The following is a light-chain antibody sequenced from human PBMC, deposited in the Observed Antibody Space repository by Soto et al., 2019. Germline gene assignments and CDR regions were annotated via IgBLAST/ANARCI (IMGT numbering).Light chain of an antibody. V-gene: IGLV2-11*01. J-gene: IGLJ2*01. CDR1: SSDVGGYTF. CDR2: DVN. Sequence: QSALTQPRSVSGSPGQSVTISCTGTSSDVGGYTFVSWYQQYPDKAPKLIIYDVNKRTSGVPDRFSGSKSGNTASLTISGLQAEDEADYYCCSYAGAYNLVFGGGTKLTVL. CDR3: CSYAGAYNLV.